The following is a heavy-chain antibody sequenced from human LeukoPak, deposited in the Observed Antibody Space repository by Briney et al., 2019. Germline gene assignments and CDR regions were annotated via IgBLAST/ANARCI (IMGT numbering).Heavy chain of an antibody. D-gene: IGHD4-17*01. CDR3: ARTNGDGYYYYMDV. V-gene: IGHV3-20*04. Sequence: GGSLRLSCAASGFTFDDYGMSWVRQAPGKELEWVSGINWNGGSTGYADSVKGRFTISRDNAKNSLYLQMNSLRAEDTALYYCARTNGDGYYYYMDVWGKGTTVTVSS. CDR1: GFTFDDYG. J-gene: IGHJ6*03. CDR2: INWNGGST.